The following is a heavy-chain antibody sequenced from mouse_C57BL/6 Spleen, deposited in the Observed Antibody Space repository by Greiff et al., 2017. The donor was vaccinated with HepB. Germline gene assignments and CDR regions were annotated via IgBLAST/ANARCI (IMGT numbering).Heavy chain of an antibody. CDR3: ARHPSYYGSSYGYFDV. Sequence: EVMLVESGGDLVKPGGSLKLSCAASGFTFSSYGMSWVRQTPDKRLEWVATISSGGSYTYYPDSVKGRFTISRDNAKNTLYLQMSSLKSEDTAMYYCARHPSYYGSSYGYFDVWGTGTTVTVSS. J-gene: IGHJ1*03. CDR2: ISSGGSYT. D-gene: IGHD1-1*01. CDR1: GFTFSSYG. V-gene: IGHV5-6*01.